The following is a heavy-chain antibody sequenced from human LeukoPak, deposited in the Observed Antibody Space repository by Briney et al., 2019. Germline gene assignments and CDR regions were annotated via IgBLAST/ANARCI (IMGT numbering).Heavy chain of an antibody. CDR2: IYYSSST. CDR1: GGSISSSSYY. CDR3: ARNEGEYQRNPNWFDP. Sequence: SETLSLTCTVSGGSISSSSYYWGWIRQPPGKGLEWIGSIYYSSSTYYNPSLKSRVTISVDTSKTQFSLKLSSVTAADTAVYYCARNEGEYQRNPNWFDPWGQGALVTVSS. V-gene: IGHV4-39*01. D-gene: IGHD2-2*01. J-gene: IGHJ5*02.